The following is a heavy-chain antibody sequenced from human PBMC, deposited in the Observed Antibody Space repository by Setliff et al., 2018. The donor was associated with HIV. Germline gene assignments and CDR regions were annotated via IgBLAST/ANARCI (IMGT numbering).Heavy chain of an antibody. V-gene: IGHV1-8*03. Sequence: ASVKVSCKASGYTFTSYGISWVRQAPGQGLEWMGWMNPNSGNTGYAQKFQGRVTITRKTSISTAFMELSSLRSEDTAVYYCARGYSGYDSYYFDYWSQGTLVTVSS. CDR3: ARGYSGYDSYYFDY. D-gene: IGHD5-12*01. CDR2: MNPNSGNT. CDR1: GYTFTSYG. J-gene: IGHJ4*02.